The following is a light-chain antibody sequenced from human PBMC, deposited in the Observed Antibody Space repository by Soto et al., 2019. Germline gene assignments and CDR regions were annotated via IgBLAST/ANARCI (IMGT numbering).Light chain of an antibody. J-gene: IGLJ1*01. CDR3: ASYTTSSTYV. CDR2: DVS. CDR1: SSDVGAFNY. V-gene: IGLV2-14*03. Sequence: QSVLTQPASVSGSPGQSIPISCTGNSSDVGAFNYVSWYQQHPGKAPKFMIFDVSSRPSGVSDRFSGSKSGNTASLTISGLQTEDEADYYCASYTTSSTYVFGTGTRSPS.